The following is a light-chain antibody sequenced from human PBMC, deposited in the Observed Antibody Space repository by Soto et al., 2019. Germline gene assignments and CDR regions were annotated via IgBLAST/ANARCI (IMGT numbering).Light chain of an antibody. V-gene: IGKV3-11*01. Sequence: EIVLTQSPATLSLSPGERATLSCRASQSVNIYLAWYQQKPGQAPRLLINNAFNRATGIPARFSGSGSGTEFILSISSLQSEDFAVYYCQQYFKWPLTFGGGTKVDIK. CDR1: QSVNIY. J-gene: IGKJ4*01. CDR2: NAF. CDR3: QQYFKWPLT.